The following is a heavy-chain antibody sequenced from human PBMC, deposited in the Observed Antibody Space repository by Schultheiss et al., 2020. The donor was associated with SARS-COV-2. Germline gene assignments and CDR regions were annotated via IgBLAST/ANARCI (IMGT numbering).Heavy chain of an antibody. V-gene: IGHV4-34*01. CDR3: ARGVSGYSYGKADY. Sequence: GSLRLSCAASGFTFSSYAMSWIRQPPGKGLEWIGSIYYSGSTNYNPSLKSRVTISVDTSKNQFSLKLSSVTAADTAVYYCARGVSGYSYGKADYWGQGTLVTVSS. CDR1: GFTFSSYA. D-gene: IGHD5-18*01. J-gene: IGHJ4*02. CDR2: IYYSGST.